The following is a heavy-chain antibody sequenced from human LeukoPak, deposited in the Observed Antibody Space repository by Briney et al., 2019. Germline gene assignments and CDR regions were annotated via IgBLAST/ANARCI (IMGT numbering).Heavy chain of an antibody. CDR3: ASGSEYCSGGSCSTTTFDY. D-gene: IGHD2-15*01. CDR1: GGTFSSYA. J-gene: IGHJ4*02. Sequence: SVKVSCKASGGTFSSYAISWVRQAPGQWLEWMGRIIPILGIANYAQKFQGRVTITADKSTSTAYMELSSLRSEDTAVYYCASGSEYCSGGSCSTTTFDYWGQGTLVTVSS. V-gene: IGHV1-69*04. CDR2: IIPILGIA.